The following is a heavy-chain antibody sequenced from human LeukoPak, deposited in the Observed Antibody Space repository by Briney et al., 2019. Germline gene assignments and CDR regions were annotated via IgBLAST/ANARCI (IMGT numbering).Heavy chain of an antibody. CDR1: GFTFEDYA. CDR3: AKDLPQYYDFWSGYYGGFDY. J-gene: IGHJ4*01. V-gene: IGHV3-43*02. D-gene: IGHD3-3*01. Sequence: PGGSLRLSCAASGFTFEDYAMHWVRQGPGKGLEWVSLISGNGNNIYYADSVKGRFTISRDNSKNSLYLQMNSLRTEDTALYYCAKDLPQYYDFWSGYYGGFDYWGQEPWSPSPQ. CDR2: ISGNGNNI.